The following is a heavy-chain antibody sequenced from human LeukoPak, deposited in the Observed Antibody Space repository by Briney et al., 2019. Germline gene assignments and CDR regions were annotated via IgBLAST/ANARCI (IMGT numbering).Heavy chain of an antibody. D-gene: IGHD5-12*01. V-gene: IGHV1-18*01. Sequence: GASVKVSCKASGYTFTSYGISWVRQAPGQGLEWMGWISAYNGNTNYAQKLQGRVTMTTDTSTSTAYMELRSLRSDDTAVYYCARDRRGYSGYDFLFDYWGQGTLVTVSS. CDR1: GYTFTSYG. CDR3: ARDRRGYSGYDFLFDY. CDR2: ISAYNGNT. J-gene: IGHJ4*02.